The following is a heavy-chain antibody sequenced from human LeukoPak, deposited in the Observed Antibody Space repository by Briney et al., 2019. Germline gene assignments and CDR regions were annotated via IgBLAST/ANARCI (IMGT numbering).Heavy chain of an antibody. J-gene: IGHJ4*02. CDR1: GFIFSSYA. CDR3: ARGNDYGDYSAAV. Sequence: GGSLRLSCAASGFIFSSYAMHWVRQAPGKGLEYVSAISSNGGSTYYANSAKGRFTISRDNSKNTLYLQMGSLRAEDMAVYYCARGNDYGDYSAAVWGQGTLVTVSS. D-gene: IGHD4-17*01. V-gene: IGHV3-64*01. CDR2: ISSNGGST.